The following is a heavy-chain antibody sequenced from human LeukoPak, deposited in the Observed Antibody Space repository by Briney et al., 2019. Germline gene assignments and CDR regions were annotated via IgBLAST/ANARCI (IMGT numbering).Heavy chain of an antibody. Sequence: ASVKVSCKASGYTFTGYYMHWVRQAPGQGLEGMGWINPNSGGTNYAQKFQGRVTMTRDTSISTAYMEMSRPRSDDTAVYYCAREYEQLVNWFDPWGQGTLVTVSS. V-gene: IGHV1-2*02. J-gene: IGHJ5*02. D-gene: IGHD6-6*01. CDR2: INPNSGGT. CDR3: AREYEQLVNWFDP. CDR1: GYTFTGYY.